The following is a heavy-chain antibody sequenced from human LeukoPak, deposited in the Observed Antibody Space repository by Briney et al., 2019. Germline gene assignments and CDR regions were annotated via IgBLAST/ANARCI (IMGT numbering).Heavy chain of an antibody. CDR2: MYRVGNT. Sequence: PGGSLRLSCAASGFTVSNNYMTWVRQAPGKGLEWVSVMYRVGNTYYADFVKGRFTISRDNFKNTLHLQMNSLRVEDTALYYFARGLTVGATGVWAFDIWGQGTMVTVSS. J-gene: IGHJ3*02. CDR3: ARGLTVGATGVWAFDI. CDR1: GFTVSNNY. D-gene: IGHD1-26*01. V-gene: IGHV3-66*01.